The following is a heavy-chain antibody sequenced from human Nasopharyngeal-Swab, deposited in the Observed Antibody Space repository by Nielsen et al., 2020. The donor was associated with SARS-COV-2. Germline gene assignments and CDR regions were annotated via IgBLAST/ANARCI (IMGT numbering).Heavy chain of an antibody. CDR3: GSVFEI. CDR1: EFTLRNHW. D-gene: IGHD3-9*01. V-gene: IGHV3-74*01. Sequence: GESLALSCTPSEFTLRNHWMHWVRLTPGKGLVWVSGIDFDGSNTFYADSVKGRFTISRDNGENALSLQMNSLRDEDTGVYYCGSVFEIWGQGVLVTVSS. J-gene: IGHJ4*02. CDR2: IDFDGSNT.